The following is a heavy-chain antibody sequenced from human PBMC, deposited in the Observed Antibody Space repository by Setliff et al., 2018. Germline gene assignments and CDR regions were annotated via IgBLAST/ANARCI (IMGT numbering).Heavy chain of an antibody. CDR3: ARDVRYYYGSGSYYNDWFDP. J-gene: IGHJ5*02. Sequence: KTSETLSLTCTVPGGSISSSSYYWGWIRQPAGKGLEWIGRIYTSGSTNYNPSLKSRVTISVDTSKNQFSLKLSSVTAADTAVYYCARDVRYYYGSGSYYNDWFDPWGQGTLVTVSS. CDR2: IYTSGST. CDR1: GGSISSSSYY. V-gene: IGHV4-61*02. D-gene: IGHD3-10*01.